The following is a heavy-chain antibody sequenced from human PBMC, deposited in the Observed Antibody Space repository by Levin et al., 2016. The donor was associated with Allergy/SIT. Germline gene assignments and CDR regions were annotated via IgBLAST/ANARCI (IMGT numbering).Heavy chain of an antibody. D-gene: IGHD6-13*01. J-gene: IGHJ4*02. Sequence: GESLKISCAASGFTFSSYAMSWVRQAPGKGLVWVSRINSDGSSTNYADSVKGRFTISRDNAKNSLYLQMNSLRAEDTAVYYCAREPASIAAAGTFDYWGQGTLVTVSS. CDR1: GFTFSSYA. CDR2: INSDGSST. CDR3: AREPASIAAAGTFDY. V-gene: IGHV3-74*01.